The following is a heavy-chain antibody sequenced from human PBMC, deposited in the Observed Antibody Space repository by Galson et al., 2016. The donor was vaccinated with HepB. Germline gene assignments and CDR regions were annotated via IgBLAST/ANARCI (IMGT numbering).Heavy chain of an antibody. CDR1: GYSFYTYG. Sequence: SVKVSCKASGYSFYTYGITWVRQAPGQGLEWLGWISGYNGHTSYDQKFQGRVTMTTDTATSKVYMELRSLTSDDTAVYYCARDILVRNRGISYTYFGLGVWGQGTTVTVSS. J-gene: IGHJ6*02. V-gene: IGHV1-18*01. CDR3: ARDILVRNRGISYTYFGLGV. CDR2: ISGYNGHT. D-gene: IGHD3-10*01.